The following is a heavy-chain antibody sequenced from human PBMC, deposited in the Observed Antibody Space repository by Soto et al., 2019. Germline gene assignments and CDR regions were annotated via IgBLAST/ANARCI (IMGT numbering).Heavy chain of an antibody. J-gene: IGHJ6*02. CDR2: ISGSGGST. CDR3: AKVLGSAAILNYYYGMDV. V-gene: IGHV3-23*01. Sequence: GSLRLSCAASGFTFSSYAMSWVRQAPGKGLEWVSAISGSGGSTYYADSVKGRFTISRDNSKNTLYLQMNSLRAEDTAVYYCAKVLGSAAILNYYYGMDVWGQGTTVTVSS. D-gene: IGHD2-2*02. CDR1: GFTFSSYA.